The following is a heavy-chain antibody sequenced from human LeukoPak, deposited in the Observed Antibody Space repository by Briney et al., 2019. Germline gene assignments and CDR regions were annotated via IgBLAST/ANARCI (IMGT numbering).Heavy chain of an antibody. CDR1: GFTFSSYG. CDR2: IWYDGSNK. CDR3: AKDRVYSGYELDY. J-gene: IGHJ4*02. V-gene: IGHV3-30*02. D-gene: IGHD5-12*01. Sequence: GGSLRLSRAASGFTFSSYGMHWVRQAPGKGLEWVAVIWYDGSNKYYADSVKGRFTISRDNSKNTLYLQMNSLRAEDTAVYYCAKDRVYSGYELDYWGQGTLVTVSS.